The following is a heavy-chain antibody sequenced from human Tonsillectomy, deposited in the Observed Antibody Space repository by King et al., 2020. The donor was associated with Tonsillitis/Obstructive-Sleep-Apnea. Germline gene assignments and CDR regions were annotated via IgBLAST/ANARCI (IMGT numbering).Heavy chain of an antibody. Sequence: LQLQESGPGLVKPSETLSLTCTVSGGSVSSSSYYWGWIRPPPGKGLEWIGSIYYSGSTYYNPSLKSRVTLSVDTSNNQFSLKLNSVTAADTAVYYCARLGTGWLHFKNSYFDYWGQGTLVTVSS. CDR3: ARLGTGWLHFKNSYFDY. CDR2: IYYSGST. D-gene: IGHD5-24*01. J-gene: IGHJ4*02. CDR1: GGSVSSSSYY. V-gene: IGHV4-39*01.